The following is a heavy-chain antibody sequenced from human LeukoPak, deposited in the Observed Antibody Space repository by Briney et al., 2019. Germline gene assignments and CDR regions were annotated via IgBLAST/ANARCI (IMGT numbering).Heavy chain of an antibody. J-gene: IGHJ4*02. D-gene: IGHD2-15*01. CDR1: GFTFSSYA. Sequence: GGSLRLSCAASGFTFSSYAMSWVRQAPGKGLEWVSAFSGSGGDTYYADSVKGRFTISRDNSKNTLYLQMNSLRAEDTAIYYCVKSGLSRFDYWGQGTLVTVSS. V-gene: IGHV3-23*01. CDR2: FSGSGGDT. CDR3: VKSGLSRFDY.